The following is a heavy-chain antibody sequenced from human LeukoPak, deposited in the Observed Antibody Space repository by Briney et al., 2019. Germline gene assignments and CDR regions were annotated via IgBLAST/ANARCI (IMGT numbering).Heavy chain of an antibody. V-gene: IGHV3-23*01. D-gene: IGHD3-22*01. CDR3: ARVGSSGYHRYFDL. Sequence: GGSLRLSCAASGFTFSDYALGWVRKAPGRGLEWVATLSGSGAGTYYSDSVQGRFTISRDNAKNSLCLQMNSLRAEDTAVYYCARVGSSGYHRYFDLWGRGTLVTVSS. CDR1: GFTFSDYA. CDR2: LSGSGAGT. J-gene: IGHJ2*01.